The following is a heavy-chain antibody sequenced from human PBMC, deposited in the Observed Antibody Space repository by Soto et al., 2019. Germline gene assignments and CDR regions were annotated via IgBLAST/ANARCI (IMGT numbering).Heavy chain of an antibody. Sequence: QVQLVQSGAEVKKPGASVKVSCKASGYTFTSYDINWVRQATGQGLEWMGWMNPNSGNTGYAQKFQGRVTMTRNTSISTAYMELSSLRSEDTAVYYCARVVSGAARFPGNLYDFDYWGQGTLVTVSS. V-gene: IGHV1-8*01. J-gene: IGHJ4*02. CDR1: GYTFTSYD. CDR2: MNPNSGNT. CDR3: ARVVSGAARFPGNLYDFDY. D-gene: IGHD2-2*01.